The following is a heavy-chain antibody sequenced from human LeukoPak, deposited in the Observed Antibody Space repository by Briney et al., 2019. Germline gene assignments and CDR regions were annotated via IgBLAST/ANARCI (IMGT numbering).Heavy chain of an antibody. CDR1: GYTFTGYY. Sequence: ASVKVSCKASGYTFTGYYMHWVRQAPGQGLERMGWINPNSGGTNYAQKFQGRVTMTRDTSISTAYMELSRLRSDDTAVYYCARGPVGATTPFDYWGQGTLVTVSS. D-gene: IGHD1-26*01. V-gene: IGHV1-2*02. CDR3: ARGPVGATTPFDY. J-gene: IGHJ4*02. CDR2: INPNSGGT.